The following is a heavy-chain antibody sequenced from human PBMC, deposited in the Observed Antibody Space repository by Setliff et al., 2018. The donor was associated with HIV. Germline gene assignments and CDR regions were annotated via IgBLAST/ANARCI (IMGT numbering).Heavy chain of an antibody. J-gene: IGHJ5*02. CDR1: GFAVSHHY. Sequence: PGGSLRLSCAASGFAVSHHYMSWVRQAPGKGLEWVSVIYSGGNTYYADSAKGRFTISRDNSENKLYLQMNSLRAEDTAVYYCARVSSGWSWFDPWGQGTLVTVSS. CDR3: ARVSSGWSWFDP. CDR2: IYSGGNT. D-gene: IGHD6-19*01. V-gene: IGHV3-53*01.